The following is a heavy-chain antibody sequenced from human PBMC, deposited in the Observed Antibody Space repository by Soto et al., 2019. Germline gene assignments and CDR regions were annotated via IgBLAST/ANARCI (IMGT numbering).Heavy chain of an antibody. CDR3: ARDQVFREGGYSGYDLVASRWFDP. CDR2: IYYSGST. J-gene: IGHJ5*02. CDR1: GGSISSGDYY. V-gene: IGHV4-30-4*01. D-gene: IGHD5-12*01. Sequence: QVQLQESGPGLVKPSQTLSLTCTVSGGSISSGDYYWSWIRQPPGKGLEWIGYIYYSGSTYYNPSLKSRVTISFDTSKNQFSLKLSSVTAADTAVYYCARDQVFREGGYSGYDLVASRWFDPWGQGTLVTVSS.